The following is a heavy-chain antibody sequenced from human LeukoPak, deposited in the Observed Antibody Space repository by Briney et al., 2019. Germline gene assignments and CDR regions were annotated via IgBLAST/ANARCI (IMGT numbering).Heavy chain of an antibody. Sequence: GGSLRLSCAASGFTLSSYWMSWVRQAPGKGLEWVANIKQDGSEEYYVDSVKGRFTISRDNAKNSLYLQMNSLRAEDTAVYYCARYYYDSSGYYEQDYWGQGTLVTVSS. D-gene: IGHD3-22*01. J-gene: IGHJ4*02. CDR3: ARYYYDSSGYYEQDY. CDR2: IKQDGSEE. CDR1: GFTLSSYW. V-gene: IGHV3-7*01.